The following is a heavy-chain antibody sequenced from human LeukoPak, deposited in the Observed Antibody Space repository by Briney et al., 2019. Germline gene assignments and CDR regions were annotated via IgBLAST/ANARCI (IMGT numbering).Heavy chain of an antibody. D-gene: IGHD4-23*01. J-gene: IGHJ4*02. V-gene: IGHV4-39*07. CDR2: IYYSGST. Sequence: SETLSLTCTVSGGSISSSSYYWGWIRQPPGKGLEWIGSIYYSGSTYYNPSLKSRVTISVDTSKNQFSLKLSSVTAADTAVYYCARVSTVVTPGIDYWGQGTLVTVSS. CDR1: GGSISSSSYY. CDR3: ARVSTVVTPGIDY.